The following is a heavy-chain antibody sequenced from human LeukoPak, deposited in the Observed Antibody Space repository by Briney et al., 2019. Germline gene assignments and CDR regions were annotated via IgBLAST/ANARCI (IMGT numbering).Heavy chain of an antibody. CDR2: IGTAGDT. Sequence: AGGSLRLSCAASGFTFSSYDMHWVRQATGKDLEWVSAIGTAGDTYYPGSVKGRFTISRENAKNSLYLQMNSLRAGDTAVYYCARETEKGMDVWGQGTTVTVSS. CDR3: ARETEKGMDV. V-gene: IGHV3-13*01. J-gene: IGHJ6*02. CDR1: GFTFSSYD.